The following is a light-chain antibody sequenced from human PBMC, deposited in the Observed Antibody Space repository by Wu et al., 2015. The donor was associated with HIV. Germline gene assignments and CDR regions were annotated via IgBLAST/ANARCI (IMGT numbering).Light chain of an antibody. J-gene: IGKJ3*01. CDR2: KAS. CDR1: QSISNW. CDR3: QQYNTLPLFT. V-gene: IGKV1-5*03. Sequence: DIQMTQSPSTLSASVGDRVTITCRASQSISNWVAWYQQKPGKAPKVLIYKASSLESGVPSRFSGSGSGTEFTLTISSLQPDDFATYFCQQYNTLPLFTFGPGTKVDIK.